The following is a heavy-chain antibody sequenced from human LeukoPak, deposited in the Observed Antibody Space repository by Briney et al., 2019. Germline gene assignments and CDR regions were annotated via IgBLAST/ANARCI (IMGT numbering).Heavy chain of an antibody. J-gene: IGHJ4*02. D-gene: IGHD6-19*01. CDR2: INHSGST. V-gene: IGHV4-34*01. CDR1: GGSFSGYY. CDR3: ASSIAVAGHYFDY. Sequence: SETLSLTCAVYGGSFSGYYWSWIRQPPGKGLEWIGEINHSGSTNYNPSLKSRVTISVDTSKNQFSLELSSVTAADTAVYYCASSIAVAGHYFDYWGQGTLVTVSS.